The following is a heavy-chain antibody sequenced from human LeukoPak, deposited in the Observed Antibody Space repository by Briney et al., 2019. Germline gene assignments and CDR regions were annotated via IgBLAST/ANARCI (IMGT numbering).Heavy chain of an antibody. V-gene: IGHV1-18*01. CDR1: GYTFTSYG. Sequence: ASVKVSCKASGYTFTSYGISWVRQAPGQGLEWMGWISAYNGNTNYAQKLQGRVTMTTDTSTSTAYMELRGLRSDDTAVYYCARTRAVAGSPYYFDYWGQGTLVTVSS. D-gene: IGHD6-19*01. CDR2: ISAYNGNT. J-gene: IGHJ4*02. CDR3: ARTRAVAGSPYYFDY.